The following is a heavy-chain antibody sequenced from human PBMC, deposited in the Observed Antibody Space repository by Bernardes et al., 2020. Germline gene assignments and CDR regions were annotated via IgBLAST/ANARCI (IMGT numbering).Heavy chain of an antibody. J-gene: IGHJ4*02. CDR3: ARDRGSVKTGLDN. CDR1: GYTFTMYT. D-gene: IGHD1-1*01. Sequence: ASVKVSCQTSGYTFTMYTIPWVRQAPGQGLAWMGWISTYNGDTKIAQKFQDRLSMTTDKSTNTAYMELRSLRGDDTAVYYCARDRGSVKTGLDNWGQGTQVTVSS. V-gene: IGHV1-18*04. CDR2: ISTYNGDT.